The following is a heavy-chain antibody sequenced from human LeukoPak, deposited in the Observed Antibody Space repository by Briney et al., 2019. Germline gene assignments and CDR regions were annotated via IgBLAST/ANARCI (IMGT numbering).Heavy chain of an antibody. V-gene: IGHV4-59*08. CDR2: IYYSGST. CDR3: ARYSLRRVRGVIGAFDI. CDR1: GGSISSYY. Sequence: SETLSLTCTVSGGSISSYYWSWIRQPPGKGLEWIWYIYYSGSTNYNPSLKSRVTISVDTSKNQFSLKLSSVTAADTAVYYCARYSLRRVRGVIGAFDIWGQGTMVTVSS. D-gene: IGHD3-10*01. J-gene: IGHJ3*02.